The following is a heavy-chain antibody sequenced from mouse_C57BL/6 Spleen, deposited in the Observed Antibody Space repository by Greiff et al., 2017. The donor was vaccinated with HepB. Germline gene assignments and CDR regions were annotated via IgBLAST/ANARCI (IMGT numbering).Heavy chain of an antibody. CDR2: ISSGSSTI. V-gene: IGHV5-17*01. J-gene: IGHJ4*01. CDR1: GFTFSDYG. CDR3: ARRGIYYYGSSYESGAMDY. Sequence: EVKLVESGGGLVKPGGSLKLSCAASGFTFSDYGMHWVRQAPEKGLEWVAYISSGSSTIYYADTVKGRFIISRDNAKNTLFLQMTSLRSEDTAMYYCARRGIYYYGSSYESGAMDYWGQGTSVTVSS. D-gene: IGHD1-1*01.